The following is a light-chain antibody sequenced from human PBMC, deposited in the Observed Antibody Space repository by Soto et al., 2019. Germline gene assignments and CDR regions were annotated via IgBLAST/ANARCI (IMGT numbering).Light chain of an antibody. V-gene: IGLV2-23*01. CDR1: SSTVGGFNV. J-gene: IGLJ1*01. CDR2: EGI. Sequence: QSALTQPASVSGSPGQSITISGTGTSSTVGGFNVVSWYQQHPGKAPKVIIDEGIKRPSGVSNRFSGSNSGSTASLTISGLQAEDEAAYYCCSYVGATTYVFGTGTKVTVL. CDR3: CSYVGATTYV.